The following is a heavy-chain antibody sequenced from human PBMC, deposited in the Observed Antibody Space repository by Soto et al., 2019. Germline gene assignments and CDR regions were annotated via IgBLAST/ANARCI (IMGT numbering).Heavy chain of an antibody. CDR2: INPSGGNT. CDR1: GYTFTSYY. J-gene: IGHJ5*02. D-gene: IGHD6-19*01. CDR3: ARDLMGSGWNLNWFDP. Sequence: ASVKVSCKASGYTFTSYYMHWVRQAPGQGLEWMGIINPSGGNTIYNPSLKSRVTISVDTSANQFSLKLTSVTAADTAVYYCARDLMGSGWNLNWFDPWGQGTLVTVSS. V-gene: IGHV1-46*01.